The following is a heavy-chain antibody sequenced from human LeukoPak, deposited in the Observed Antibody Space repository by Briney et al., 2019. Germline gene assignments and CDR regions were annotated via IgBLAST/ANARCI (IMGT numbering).Heavy chain of an antibody. J-gene: IGHJ4*02. V-gene: IGHV3-23*01. CDR3: ASRTGYSSGWYPSWFDY. CDR1: GFTFSSYA. D-gene: IGHD6-19*01. Sequence: GGSLRLSCAASGFTFSSYAMSWVRQAPGKGLEWVSAISGSGGSTYYADSVKGRFTISRDNSKNTLYLQMNSLRAEDTAVYYCASRTGYSSGWYPSWFDYWGQGTLVTVSS. CDR2: ISGSGGST.